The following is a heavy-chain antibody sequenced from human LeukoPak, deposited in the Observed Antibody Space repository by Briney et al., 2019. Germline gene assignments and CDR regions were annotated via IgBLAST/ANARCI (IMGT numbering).Heavy chain of an antibody. V-gene: IGHV3-53*01. D-gene: IGHD4/OR15-4a*01. J-gene: IGHJ4*02. Sequence: GGSLRLSCTVSGLTVSINSMSWVRQAPGRGVEWVSFIYSDNTQYLDSVRGRFTIYRDNPKNTLYLQMNSLRAKDTAVYYCARRAGAHSHPHDHWGQGALVTVSS. CDR1: GLTVSINS. CDR3: ARRAGAHSHPHDH. CDR2: IYSDNT.